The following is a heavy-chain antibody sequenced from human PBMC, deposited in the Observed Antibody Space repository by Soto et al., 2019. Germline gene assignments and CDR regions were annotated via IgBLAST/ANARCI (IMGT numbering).Heavy chain of an antibody. CDR3: ARDRRVVRGVIFYYYGMDV. V-gene: IGHV1-3*05. D-gene: IGHD3-10*01. J-gene: IGHJ6*02. Sequence: QVQLVQSGAEEKKPGASVKVSCKASGYTFTSYAMHWVRQAPGQRLEWMGWINAGNGNTKYSQKFQGRVTITRDTSASTAYMELSSLRSEDTAVYYCARDRRVVRGVIFYYYGMDVWGQGTTVTVSS. CDR1: GYTFTSYA. CDR2: INAGNGNT.